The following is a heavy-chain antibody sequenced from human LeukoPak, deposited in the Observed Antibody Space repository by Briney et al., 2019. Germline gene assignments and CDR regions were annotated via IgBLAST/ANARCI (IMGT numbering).Heavy chain of an antibody. CDR1: GFTFSSYA. CDR3: ARTTTPHYYGSGSYALGY. J-gene: IGHJ4*02. D-gene: IGHD3-10*01. Sequence: PGGSLRLSCAASGFTFSSYAMHWVRQAPGKGLEWVAVISYDGSNKYYADSVKGRFTISRDNSKNTLYLQMNSLRAEDTAVYYCARTTTPHYYGSGSYALGYWGQGTLVTVPS. V-gene: IGHV3-30-3*01. CDR2: ISYDGSNK.